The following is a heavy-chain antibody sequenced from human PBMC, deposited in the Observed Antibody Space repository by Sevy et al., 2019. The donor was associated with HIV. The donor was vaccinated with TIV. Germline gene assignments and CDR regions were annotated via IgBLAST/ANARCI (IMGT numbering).Heavy chain of an antibody. CDR3: PKDQSFLLGYCSGGSCSQFLNAFDI. V-gene: IGHV3-23*01. CDR2: ISGSGGST. J-gene: IGHJ3*02. D-gene: IGHD2-15*01. Sequence: GGSLRLSCAASGFTFISYAMSWVRQAPGKGLEWVSAISGSGGSTYYADSVKGRFTISRDNSKNTLYLQMNSLRAEDTAVYYCPKDQSFLLGYCSGGSCSQFLNAFDIWGQGTMVTVSS. CDR1: GFTFISYA.